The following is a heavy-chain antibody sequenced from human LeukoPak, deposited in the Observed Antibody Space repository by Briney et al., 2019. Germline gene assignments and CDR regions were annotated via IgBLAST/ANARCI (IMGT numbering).Heavy chain of an antibody. Sequence: PGGSLRLSCAASGFTFSSYGMHWVRQAPGKGLEWVAVIWYDGSNKYYADSVKGRFTISRDNSKNTLYLQMNSLRAEDTAVYYCASDPHSAAANWFDPWGQGTLVTVSS. CDR2: IWYDGSNK. CDR3: ASDPHSAAANWFDP. J-gene: IGHJ5*02. V-gene: IGHV3-33*01. D-gene: IGHD6-13*01. CDR1: GFTFSSYG.